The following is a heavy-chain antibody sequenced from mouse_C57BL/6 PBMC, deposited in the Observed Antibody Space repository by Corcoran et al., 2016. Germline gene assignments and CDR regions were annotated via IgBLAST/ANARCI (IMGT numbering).Heavy chain of an antibody. CDR3: AREAYGVRGYFDV. CDR2: INPNNGGT. Sequence: EVQLQQSGPELVKPGASVKISCKASGYTFTDYYMNWVKQSPGKSLEWIGDINPNNGGTSYNQKFKGKATLTVDKSSSTAYMELRSLTSEDSAVYYCAREAYGVRGYFDVWGTGTTVTVSS. J-gene: IGHJ1*03. CDR1: GYTFTDYY. D-gene: IGHD1-1*01. V-gene: IGHV1-26*01.